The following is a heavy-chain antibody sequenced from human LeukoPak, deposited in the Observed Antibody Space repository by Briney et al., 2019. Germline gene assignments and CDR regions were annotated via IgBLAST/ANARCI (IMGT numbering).Heavy chain of an antibody. CDR2: IIPIFGTA. V-gene: IGHV1-69*05. J-gene: IGHJ5*02. D-gene: IGHD6-6*01. Sequence: GASVKVSCKASGGTFSSYAISWVRQAPGQELEWMGGIIPIFGTANYAQKFQGRVTITTDESTSTAYMELSSLRSEDTAVYYCASHGSVRAARGHNWFDPWGQGTLVTVSS. CDR3: ASHGSVRAARGHNWFDP. CDR1: GGTFSSYA.